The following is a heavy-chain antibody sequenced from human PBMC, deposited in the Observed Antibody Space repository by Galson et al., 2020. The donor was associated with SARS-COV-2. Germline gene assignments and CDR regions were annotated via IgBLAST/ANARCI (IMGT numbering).Heavy chain of an antibody. Sequence: TGGSLRLSCAASGFTFSSYGMHWVRQAPGKGLEWVAVIWYDGSNKYYADSVKGRFTISRDNSKNTLYLQMNSLRAEDTAVYYCARDQVEGYSSGWYGSDYYYGMDVWGQGTTVTVSS. CDR1: GFTFSSYG. V-gene: IGHV3-33*01. D-gene: IGHD6-19*01. CDR3: ARDQVEGYSSGWYGSDYYYGMDV. J-gene: IGHJ6*02. CDR2: IWYDGSNK.